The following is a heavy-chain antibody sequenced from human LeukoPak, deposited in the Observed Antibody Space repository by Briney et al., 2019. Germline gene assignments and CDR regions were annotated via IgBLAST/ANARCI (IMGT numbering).Heavy chain of an antibody. Sequence: GGSLRLSCAASGFTFSSYWMHWVRQAPGKGLVWVSGISSDGTGTTYTDSVKGQFTISRDNTKNTLYLQLNSLRAEDTAVYYCARDVGKKPDYWGQGTLVTVSS. CDR3: ARDVGKKPDY. D-gene: IGHD1-1*01. V-gene: IGHV3-74*01. CDR1: GFTFSSYW. CDR2: ISSDGTGT. J-gene: IGHJ4*02.